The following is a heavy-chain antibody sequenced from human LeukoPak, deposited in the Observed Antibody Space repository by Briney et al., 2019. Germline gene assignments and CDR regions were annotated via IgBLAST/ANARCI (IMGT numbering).Heavy chain of an antibody. Sequence: GASVKVSCKASGGTFSSYAISWVRQAPGQGLEWMGRIIPILGIANYAQKFQGRVTMTRDMSTSTVYMELSSLRSEDTAVYYCARDMEIAARPPYWWFDPWGQGTLVTVSS. CDR1: GGTFSSYA. CDR3: ARDMEIAARPPYWWFDP. D-gene: IGHD6-6*01. V-gene: IGHV1-69*04. CDR2: IIPILGIA. J-gene: IGHJ5*02.